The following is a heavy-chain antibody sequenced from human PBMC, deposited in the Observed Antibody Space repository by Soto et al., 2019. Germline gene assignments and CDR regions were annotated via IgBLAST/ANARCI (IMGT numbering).Heavy chain of an antibody. CDR1: GGTFSSYA. V-gene: IGHV1-69*06. CDR3: ARSGDSLRGGGSD. J-gene: IGHJ4*02. CDR2: IIPMFGTA. Sequence: QVQLVQSGAEVKKPGSSVKVSCKTSGGTFSSYAISWVRQAPGQGLEWMGGIIPMFGTANYAQKFQGRVTITADKSTSTAYMELSSLRAEDTAVYYCARSGDSLRGGGSDWGQGTLVTVSS. D-gene: IGHD1-26*01.